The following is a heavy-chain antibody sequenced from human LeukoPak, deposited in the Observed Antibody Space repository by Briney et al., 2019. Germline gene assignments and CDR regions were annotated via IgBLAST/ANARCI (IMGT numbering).Heavy chain of an antibody. V-gene: IGHV4-38-2*01. J-gene: IGHJ4*02. CDR3: ARGMVYDSTHKYVFDQ. Sequence: SETLSLTCAVSGDSISSDYYWGWIRQPPERGLEWIGSIYHRGTTFYNPSLKSRVTMSIDASRNQFSLRLSSVTTADTAVYYGARGMVYDSTHKYVFDQWGQGALVTVSS. CDR2: IYHRGTT. CDR1: GDSISSDYY. D-gene: IGHD3-22*01.